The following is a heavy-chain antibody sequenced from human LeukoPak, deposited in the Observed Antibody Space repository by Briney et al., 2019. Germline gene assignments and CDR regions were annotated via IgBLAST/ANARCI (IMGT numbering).Heavy chain of an antibody. CDR2: MNPNSGNT. CDR1: GYTFTGYY. V-gene: IGHV1-8*02. D-gene: IGHD3-9*01. Sequence: ASVKVSCKASGYTFTGYYMHWVRQAPGQGLEWMGWMNPNSGNTGYAQKFQGRVTMTRNTSISTAYMELSSLRSEDTAVYYCARTSHDYDILTGYYLYYYYYMDVWGKGTTVTISS. J-gene: IGHJ6*03. CDR3: ARTSHDYDILTGYYLYYYYYMDV.